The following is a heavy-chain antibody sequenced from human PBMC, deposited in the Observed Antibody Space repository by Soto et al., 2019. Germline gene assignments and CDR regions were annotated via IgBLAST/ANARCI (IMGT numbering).Heavy chain of an antibody. Sequence: EVQLLESGGGLVQPGGSLRLSCAASGFTFSSYAMSWVRQAPGKGLEWVSAISGSGGSTYYADSVKGRFTISRDNSKNTLYLQMNSLKAEDTAVYYCAKGGLSPPNDYGDSDYWGQGSLVTVSA. D-gene: IGHD4-17*01. CDR1: GFTFSSYA. CDR2: ISGSGGST. CDR3: AKGGLSPPNDYGDSDY. V-gene: IGHV3-23*01. J-gene: IGHJ4*02.